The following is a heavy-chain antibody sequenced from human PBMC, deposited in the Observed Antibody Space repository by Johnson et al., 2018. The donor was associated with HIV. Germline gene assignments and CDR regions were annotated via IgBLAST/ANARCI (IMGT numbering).Heavy chain of an antibody. V-gene: IGHV3-49*04. CDR2: IRSKAYGGTT. CDR3: TRDRSSGWYTGAFDI. J-gene: IGHJ3*02. CDR1: GFTFSNAW. Sequence: EVQLVESGGGVVQPGRSLRLSCAASGFTFSNAWMSWVRQAPGKGLEWVGFIRSKAYGGTTEYAASVKGRFTISRDDSKGIAYLQMNSLKTEDTAVYYCTRDRSSGWYTGAFDIWGQGTMVTVSS. D-gene: IGHD6-19*01.